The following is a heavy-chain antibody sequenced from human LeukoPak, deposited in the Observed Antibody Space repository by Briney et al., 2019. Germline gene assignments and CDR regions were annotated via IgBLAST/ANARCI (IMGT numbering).Heavy chain of an antibody. D-gene: IGHD3-22*01. CDR1: GGSVSSGSYY. V-gene: IGHV4-61*01. CDR2: IYYSGST. Sequence: PSETLSLTCTVSGGSVSSGSYYWSWIRQPPGKGLEWIGYIYYSGSTNYNPSLKSRVTISVDTSKNQFSLKLSSVTAADTAVYYCARDIDYYDSREGMDVWGQGTTVTVSS. CDR3: ARDIDYYDSREGMDV. J-gene: IGHJ6*02.